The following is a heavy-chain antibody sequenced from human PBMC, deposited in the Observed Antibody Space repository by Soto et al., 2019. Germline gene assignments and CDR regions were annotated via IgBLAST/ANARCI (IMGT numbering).Heavy chain of an antibody. Sequence: SQTLSLTCTVSAGSISSYYWSWNRQPPGKGLEWIGHIYYSGSTNYNPSLKSRVTISVDTSRHQPSLTLTSVTAAAPPVYYCACVYSSSDNCYWDYWGQGTMVTVSS. V-gene: IGHV4-59*01. CDR2: IYYSGST. CDR3: ACVYSSSDNCYWDY. J-gene: IGHJ4*02. D-gene: IGHD2-2*01. CDR1: AGSISSYY.